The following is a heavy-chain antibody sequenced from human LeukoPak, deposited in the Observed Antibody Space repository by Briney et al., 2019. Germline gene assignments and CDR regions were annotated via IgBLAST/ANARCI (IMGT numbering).Heavy chain of an antibody. V-gene: IGHV3-23*01. D-gene: IGHD3-22*01. J-gene: IGHJ4*02. CDR2: ISGSGGST. CDR3: AKSTMNYYDSSGNYYPFDY. CDR1: GFTFSSYA. Sequence: SGGSLRLSCAASGFTFSSYAMNWVRQAPGKGLEWVSAISGSGGSTYYADSVKGRFTISRDNSKNTLYLQMNNLRVEDTALYYCAKSTMNYYDSSGNYYPFDYWGQGTLVTVSS.